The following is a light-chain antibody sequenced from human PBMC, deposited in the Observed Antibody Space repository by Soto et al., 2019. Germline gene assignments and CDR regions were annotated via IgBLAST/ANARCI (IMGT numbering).Light chain of an antibody. V-gene: IGLV2-14*01. CDR2: DVS. Sequence: SALNQPSSVSGSPGQSITITCHGTSSDVGGYNYVSWYQQHPGKAPKLMIYDVSNRPSGVSNRFSGSKSGNTASLTISGLQAEDEADYYCSSYTSSSTSYAFGTGTKVTVL. CDR3: SSYTSSSTSYA. J-gene: IGLJ1*01. CDR1: SSDVGGYNY.